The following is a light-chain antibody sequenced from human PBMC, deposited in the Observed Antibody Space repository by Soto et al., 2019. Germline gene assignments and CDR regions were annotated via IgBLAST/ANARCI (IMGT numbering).Light chain of an antibody. CDR2: EAS. CDR3: QQYTSYPWT. V-gene: IGKV1-5*03. J-gene: IGKJ1*01. Sequence: IRMTQSPSTQSASVGDIVTITCRASQSIGNWLAWYQQKPGRAPKFLIYEASSLESGVPSRFSGSGSGTEFTLTISSLQPDDFATYYCQQYTSYPWTFGQGTKVDIK. CDR1: QSIGNW.